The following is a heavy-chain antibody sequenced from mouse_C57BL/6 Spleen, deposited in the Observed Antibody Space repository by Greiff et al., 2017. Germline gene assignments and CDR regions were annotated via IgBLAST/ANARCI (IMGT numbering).Heavy chain of an antibody. CDR2: IDPSDSYT. CDR3: ARRGGSNYVFDY. J-gene: IGHJ2*01. D-gene: IGHD2-5*01. V-gene: IGHV1-50*01. CDR1: GYTFTSYW. Sequence: QVQLQQPGAELVKPGASVKLSCKASGYTFTSYWMQWVKQRPGQGLEWIGEIDPSDSYTNYNQKFKGKATLTVDTSSSTAYMQLSSLTSEDSAVYYCARRGGSNYVFDYWGQGTTLTVSS.